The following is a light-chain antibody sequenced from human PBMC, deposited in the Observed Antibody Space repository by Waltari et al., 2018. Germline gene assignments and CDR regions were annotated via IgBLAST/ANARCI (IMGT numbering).Light chain of an antibody. J-gene: IGLJ3*02. CDR2: DVS. V-gene: IGLV2-14*03. CDR3: SSYTSSSTRV. Sequence: QSALTQPASVSGSPGQSITISCTGTSSDVGGYNYVSWYQPHPGKVPKLMIYDVSNRPSGVSNRFSGSKSGNTASLTITGLQAEDEADYYCSSYTSSSTRVFGGGTKLTVL. CDR1: SSDVGGYNY.